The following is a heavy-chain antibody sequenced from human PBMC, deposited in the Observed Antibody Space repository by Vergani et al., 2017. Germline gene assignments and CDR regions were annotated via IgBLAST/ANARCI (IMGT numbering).Heavy chain of an antibody. CDR2: IQYDGSDI. J-gene: IGHJ4*02. CDR1: GFSVSNSG. D-gene: IGHD3-10*01. Sequence: QVQLVESGGGVVQPVGSLRLSCVASGFSVSNSGMHWVRQTPGKGLEWVAFIQYDGSDIFYADFVEGRFTISRDNSKNSLYLQMRSLRFDDTAVYYCANEGSANRIRGWLDHWGQGAMVNVSS. CDR3: ANEGSANRIRGWLDH. V-gene: IGHV3-30*02.